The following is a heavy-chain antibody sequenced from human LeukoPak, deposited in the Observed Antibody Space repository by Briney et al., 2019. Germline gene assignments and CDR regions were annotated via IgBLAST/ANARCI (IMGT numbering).Heavy chain of an antibody. CDR1: GYSISSGYY. CDR3: ARGRRSSSWSFDY. CDR2: IYHSGST. J-gene: IGHJ4*02. D-gene: IGHD6-13*01. Sequence: SETLSLTCTVSGYSISSGYYWGWIRQPPGKGLEWIGSIYHSGSTYYNPSLKSRVTISVDTSKNQFSLKLSSVTAADTAVYYCARGRRSSSWSFDYWGQGTLVTVSS. V-gene: IGHV4-38-2*02.